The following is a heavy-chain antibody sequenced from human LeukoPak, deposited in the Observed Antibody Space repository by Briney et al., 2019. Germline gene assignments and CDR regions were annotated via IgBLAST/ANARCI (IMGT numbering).Heavy chain of an antibody. V-gene: IGHV3-30-3*01. CDR1: GFTFSSYA. CDR3: ARDEPRIVVAGTSNWFDP. D-gene: IGHD6-19*01. J-gene: IGHJ5*02. Sequence: PGGSLRLSCAASGFTFSSYAMHWVRQAPGKGLEWVAVISYDGSNKYYADSVKGRFTISRDNSKNTLYLQMNSLRAEDTAVYYCARDEPRIVVAGTSNWFDPWGQGTLVTVSS. CDR2: ISYDGSNK.